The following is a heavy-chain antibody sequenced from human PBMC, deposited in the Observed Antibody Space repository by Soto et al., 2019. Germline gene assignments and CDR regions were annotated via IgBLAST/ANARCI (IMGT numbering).Heavy chain of an antibody. Sequence: ASVKVSCKASGYTFTGYYMHWVRQAPGQGLEWMGWINPNSGGTNYAQKFQGWVTMTRDTSISTAYMELSRLRSDDTAVYYCARGGDIVVVPAAIGTPYYYYGMDVWGQGTTVTVSS. J-gene: IGHJ6*02. CDR1: GYTFTGYY. D-gene: IGHD2-2*02. V-gene: IGHV1-2*04. CDR2: INPNSGGT. CDR3: ARGGDIVVVPAAIGTPYYYYGMDV.